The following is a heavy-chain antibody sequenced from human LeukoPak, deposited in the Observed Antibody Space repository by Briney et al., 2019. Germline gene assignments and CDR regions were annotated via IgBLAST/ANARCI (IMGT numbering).Heavy chain of an antibody. CDR1: GFTFSRYA. CDR2: ISGSGGST. CDR3: AKRKIGYCSGGSCYSGLDY. Sequence: GGSLRLSCAASGFTFSRYAMSWVRQAPGKGLEWVSAISGSGGSTYYADSVKGRFTISRDNSKNTLYLQMNSLRAEDTAVYYCAKRKIGYCSGGSCYSGLDYWGQGTLVTVSS. J-gene: IGHJ4*02. D-gene: IGHD2-15*01. V-gene: IGHV3-23*01.